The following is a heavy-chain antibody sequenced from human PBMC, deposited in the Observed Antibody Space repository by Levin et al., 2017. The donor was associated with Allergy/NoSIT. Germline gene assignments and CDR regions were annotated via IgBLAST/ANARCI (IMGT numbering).Heavy chain of an antibody. CDR2: ISRSSSYI. V-gene: IGHV3-21*05. CDR3: ASNGKSFGDLFDYFFDS. J-gene: IGHJ4*02. CDR1: GFTFSSYS. Sequence: GESLKISCAASGFTFSSYSMNWVRQAPGKGLEWVSYISRSSSYIYYADSVKGRFTISRDNAKNSLYLQMNSLRAEDTAVYYCASNGKSFGDLFDYFFDSWGQGTLVTVSS. D-gene: IGHD3-10*01.